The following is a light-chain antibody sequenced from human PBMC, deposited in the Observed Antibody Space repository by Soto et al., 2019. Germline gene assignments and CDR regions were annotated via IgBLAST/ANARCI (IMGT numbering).Light chain of an antibody. V-gene: IGLV2-8*01. CDR3: SSYAGGNNV. Sequence: QSALTQPRSASGSPGQSVTISCTGTSSDVGGYNFVSWYQQHPGKVPKLMVYEVNQRPSGVPDRFSGSKSGNTASLTVSGLQADEEADYYCSSYAGGNNVFGTGTKVTVL. CDR2: EVN. CDR1: SSDVGGYNF. J-gene: IGLJ1*01.